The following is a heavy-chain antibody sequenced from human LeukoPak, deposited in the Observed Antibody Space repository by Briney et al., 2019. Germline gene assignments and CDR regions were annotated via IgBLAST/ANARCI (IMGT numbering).Heavy chain of an antibody. Sequence: ASVKVSCKASGYTFTSYYMHWVRQAPGQGLEWMGIFNPSGGSTSYAQKFQGRVTMTRDTSTSTVYMELSSLRSEDTAVYYCATVGYSSGWADDAFDIWGQGTMVTVSS. CDR3: ATVGYSSGWADDAFDI. CDR2: FNPSGGST. J-gene: IGHJ3*02. D-gene: IGHD6-19*01. V-gene: IGHV1-46*01. CDR1: GYTFTSYY.